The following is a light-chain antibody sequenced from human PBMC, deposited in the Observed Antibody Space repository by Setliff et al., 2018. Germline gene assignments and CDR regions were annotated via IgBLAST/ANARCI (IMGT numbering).Light chain of an antibody. CDR3: QSYDSSLSGSGV. V-gene: IGLV1-40*01. CDR2: GNS. CDR1: SSNIGAGYD. Sequence: QSVLTQPPSVSGAPGQRVTISCTGSSSNIGAGYDVHWCQQLPGTAPKLLIYGNSNRPSGVPDRFSGSKSGTSASLAITGLQAEDEADYYCQSYDSSLSGSGVFGTGTKGTVL. J-gene: IGLJ1*01.